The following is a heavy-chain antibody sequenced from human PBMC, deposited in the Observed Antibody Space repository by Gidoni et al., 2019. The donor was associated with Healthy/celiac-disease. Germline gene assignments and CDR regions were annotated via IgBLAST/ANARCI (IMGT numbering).Heavy chain of an antibody. D-gene: IGHD3-10*01. J-gene: IGHJ6*02. Sequence: QVQLQESGTGLVKPSQTLSLTCTVPGGRIRSVSYSWSWIRQPAGKGLEWIGRIYTSGSTNYNPALKSRVTMSVDTSKNQFSLKLSSVTAADTAVYYCARGLWFRESPYYYGMDVWGQGTTVTVSS. V-gene: IGHV4-61*02. CDR2: IYTSGST. CDR1: GGRIRSVSYS. CDR3: ARGLWFRESPYYYGMDV.